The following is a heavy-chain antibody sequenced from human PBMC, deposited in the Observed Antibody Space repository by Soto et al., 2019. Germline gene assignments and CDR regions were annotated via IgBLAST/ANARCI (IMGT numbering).Heavy chain of an antibody. V-gene: IGHV4-34*01. Sequence: QVQLQQWGAGLLKPSETLSLTCAVYCGSFSSYYWSWIRQPPGKGLEWIGEINHSGSTNYNPSLKSRATLSVDTSKNQFSLKLSSVTAADTAVYYCARTSRFDCWGQGTLVTVSS. CDR3: ARTSRFDC. D-gene: IGHD6-6*01. CDR2: INHSGST. J-gene: IGHJ4*02. CDR1: CGSFSSYY.